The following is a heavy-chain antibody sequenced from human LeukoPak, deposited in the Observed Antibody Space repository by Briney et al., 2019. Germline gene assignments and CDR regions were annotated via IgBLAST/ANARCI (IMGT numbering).Heavy chain of an antibody. D-gene: IGHD3-10*01. Sequence: SETLSLTCAVYGGSFSGYYWCWIRQVPGKGLEWLGEINQSGRTNYNPSLKSRVTISVDPSKNQISLNLSFVTATGTAVYYCARGWFGFWHNSYLDDNAFDVWGPGTMATVSS. CDR1: GGSFSGYY. V-gene: IGHV4-34*01. J-gene: IGHJ3*01. CDR3: ARGWFGFWHNSYLDDNAFDV. CDR2: INQSGRT.